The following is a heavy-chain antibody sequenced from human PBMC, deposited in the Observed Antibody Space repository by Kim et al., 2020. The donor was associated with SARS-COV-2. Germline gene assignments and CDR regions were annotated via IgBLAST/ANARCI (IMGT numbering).Heavy chain of an antibody. Sequence: AASSKGRSTISMDNSMNTLYLQMNGLSTEDTALYYCAKDTGYNYGSYLDYWGQGTLVTVSS. J-gene: IGHJ4*02. V-gene: IGHV3-43*01. D-gene: IGHD5-18*01. CDR3: AKDTGYNYGSYLDY.